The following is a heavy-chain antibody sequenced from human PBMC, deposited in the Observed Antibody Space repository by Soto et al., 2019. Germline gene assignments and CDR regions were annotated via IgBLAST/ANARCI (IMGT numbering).Heavy chain of an antibody. CDR2: ISYDGSNK. Sequence: PGGSLRLSCAASGFTFSSYAMHWVRQAPGKGLEWVAVISYDGSNKYYADSVKGRFTISRDNSKNTLYLQMNSLRAEDTAVYYCARDLPTMVRGVIFYGMDVWGQGTTVTVSS. V-gene: IGHV3-30-3*01. D-gene: IGHD3-10*01. CDR3: ARDLPTMVRGVIFYGMDV. J-gene: IGHJ6*02. CDR1: GFTFSSYA.